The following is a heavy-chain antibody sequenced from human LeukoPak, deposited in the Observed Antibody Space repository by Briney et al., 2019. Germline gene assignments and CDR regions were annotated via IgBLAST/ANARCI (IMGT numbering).Heavy chain of an antibody. Sequence: PGGSLRLSCAASRFTFSSYWMHWVRQAPGKGLVWVSRINSDGSTTNYADSVKGRFTISRDNSKNTLYLQMNSLRAEDTAIYYCAKDGLGGFGDYMDVWGKGTTVTISS. CDR1: RFTFSSYW. CDR2: INSDGSTT. CDR3: AKDGLGGFGDYMDV. J-gene: IGHJ6*03. D-gene: IGHD3-10*01. V-gene: IGHV3-74*01.